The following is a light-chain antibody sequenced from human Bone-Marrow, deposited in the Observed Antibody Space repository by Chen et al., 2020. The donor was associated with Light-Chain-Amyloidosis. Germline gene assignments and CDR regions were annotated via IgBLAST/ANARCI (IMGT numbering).Light chain of an antibody. Sequence: SYELTQPPSVSVSPGQTARITCSGDDLPTKYAYWYQQKPGQAPVLVIHRDTERPSGISERFSGSSSVTTAPLTIIGVQAEDEADYHCQSADSSVTYEVIFGGGTKLTVL. CDR1: DLPTKY. V-gene: IGLV3-25*03. J-gene: IGLJ2*01. CDR3: QSADSSVTYEVI. CDR2: RDT.